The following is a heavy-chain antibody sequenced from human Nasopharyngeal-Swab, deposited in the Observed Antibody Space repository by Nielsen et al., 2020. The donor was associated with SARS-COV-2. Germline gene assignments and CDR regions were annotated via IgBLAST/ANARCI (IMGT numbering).Heavy chain of an antibody. D-gene: IGHD2-21*02. Sequence: GESLKISCAASGFDFWKYAMSWVRQAPGKGLEWVSTVSNNDGSLTFCDASVKGRFTISRDTSKNTVSLQMNSLRAEDTAVYYCAKDDFCPACAFDVWGQGTIVTVSS. CDR3: AKDDFCPACAFDV. CDR1: GFDFWKYA. J-gene: IGHJ3*01. CDR2: VSNNDGSLT. V-gene: IGHV3-23*01.